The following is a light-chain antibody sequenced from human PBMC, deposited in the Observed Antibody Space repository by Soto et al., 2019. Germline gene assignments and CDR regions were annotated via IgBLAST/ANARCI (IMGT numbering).Light chain of an antibody. CDR2: EVS. V-gene: IGLV2-14*01. J-gene: IGLJ1*01. CDR1: SSDVGGYNY. Sequence: QSALTQPASVSGSPGQSITISCTGTSSDVGGYNYVSWYQQHPGKAPKLMIYEVSNRPSGVSNRFSGSKSGNTASLTISGLQADDEADYYCSSYTCSSTLVVFGTGTKLTVL. CDR3: SSYTCSSTLVV.